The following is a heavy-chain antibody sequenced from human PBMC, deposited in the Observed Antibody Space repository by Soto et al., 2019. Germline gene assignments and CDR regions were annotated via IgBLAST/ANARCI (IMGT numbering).Heavy chain of an antibody. Sequence: GASVKVSCKASGYTFTSCGISWVRQAPGQGLEWMGWISASSGSTNYAQKFQGRVTITADESTSTVYMELSTLRPEDTAVYYCAREGLVLVPTTVNSDYYYYAMDVWGQGTTVTVSS. D-gene: IGHD4-17*01. J-gene: IGHJ6*02. V-gene: IGHV1-18*01. CDR2: ISASSGST. CDR3: AREGLVLVPTTVNSDYYYYAMDV. CDR1: GYTFTSCG.